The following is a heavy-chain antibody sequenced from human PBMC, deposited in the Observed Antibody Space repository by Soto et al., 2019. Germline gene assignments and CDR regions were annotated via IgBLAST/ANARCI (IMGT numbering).Heavy chain of an antibody. CDR3: ARGGDYYYGMDV. Sequence: QVQLVESGGGVVQPGRSLRLSCAASGFTFSSYGMHWVRQAPGKGLEWVAVIWYDGSNKYYADSVKGRFTISRDKSKNTLYLQMNSLRAEDTGVYYCARGGDYYYGMDVWGQGTTVTVSS. CDR1: GFTFSSYG. J-gene: IGHJ6*02. V-gene: IGHV3-33*01. CDR2: IWYDGSNK.